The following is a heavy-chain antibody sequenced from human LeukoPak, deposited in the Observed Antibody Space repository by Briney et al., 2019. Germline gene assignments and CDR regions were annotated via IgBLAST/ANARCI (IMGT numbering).Heavy chain of an antibody. J-gene: IGHJ4*02. CDR2: ISWDGGST. Sequence: GGSLRLSCAASGFTFDDYAMHWVCQAPGKGLEWVSLISWDGGSTYYADSVKGRFTISRDNSKNSLYLQMNSLRAEDTALYYCAKGGSGSWVDYWGQGTLVTVSS. D-gene: IGHD1-26*01. V-gene: IGHV3-43D*03. CDR3: AKGGSGSWVDY. CDR1: GFTFDDYA.